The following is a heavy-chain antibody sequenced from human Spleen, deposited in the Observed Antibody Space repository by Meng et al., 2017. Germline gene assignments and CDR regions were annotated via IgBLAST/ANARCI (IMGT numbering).Heavy chain of an antibody. CDR3: ARVRSGY. CDR1: GYSISSGYY. D-gene: IGHD5-24*01. V-gene: IGHV4-38-2*02. J-gene: IGHJ4*02. Sequence: ESLKISCTVSGYSISSGYYWGWIRQPPGKGLEWIGSIYHSGSTYYNPSLKSRVTISVDTSKNQFSLKLSSVTAADTAVYYCARVRSGYWGQGTLVTAPQ. CDR2: IYHSGST.